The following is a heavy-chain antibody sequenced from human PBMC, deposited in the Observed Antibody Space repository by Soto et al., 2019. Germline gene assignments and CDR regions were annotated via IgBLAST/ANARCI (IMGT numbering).Heavy chain of an antibody. J-gene: IGHJ5*02. CDR2: IYYSGST. D-gene: IGHD2-15*01. CDR3: ARLAPRGGYCSGGSCYPRPWFDP. Sequence: SETLSLTCTVSGGSISSYYWSWIRQPPGKGLEWIGYIYYSGSTNYNPSLKSRVTISVDTSKNQFSLKLSSVTAADTAVYYCARLAPRGGYCSGGSCYPRPWFDPWGQGTLVTVSS. CDR1: GGSISSYY. V-gene: IGHV4-59*01.